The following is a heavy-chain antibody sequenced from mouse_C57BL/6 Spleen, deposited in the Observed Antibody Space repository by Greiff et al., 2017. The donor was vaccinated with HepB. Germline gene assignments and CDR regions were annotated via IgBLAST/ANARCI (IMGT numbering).Heavy chain of an antibody. D-gene: IGHD2-2*01. J-gene: IGHJ3*01. Sequence: QVQLQQSGPELVKPGASVKISCKASGYAFSSSWMNWVKQRPGKGLEWIGRIYPGDGDTNYNGKFKGKATLTADKSSSTAYMQLSSLTSEDSAVYFCAMGSTMVTTVLFAYWGQGTLVTVSA. CDR2: IYPGDGDT. CDR1: GYAFSSSW. V-gene: IGHV1-82*01. CDR3: AMGSTMVTTVLFAY.